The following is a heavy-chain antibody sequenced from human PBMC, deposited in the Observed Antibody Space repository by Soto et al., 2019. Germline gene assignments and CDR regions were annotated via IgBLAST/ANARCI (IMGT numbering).Heavy chain of an antibody. CDR3: ARERGYSGYDSNFFDY. D-gene: IGHD5-12*01. J-gene: IGHJ4*02. V-gene: IGHV4-31*03. CDR1: GGSISSGGYY. CDR2: IYYSGST. Sequence: PSETLSLTCTVSGGSISSGGYYWSWIRQHPGKGLEWIGYIYYSGSTYYNPSLKSRVTISVDTSKNQFSLKLSSVTAADTAVYYCARERGYSGYDSNFFDYWGQGTLVTVSS.